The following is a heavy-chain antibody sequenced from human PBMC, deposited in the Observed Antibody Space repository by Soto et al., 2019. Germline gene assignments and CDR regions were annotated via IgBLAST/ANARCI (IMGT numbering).Heavy chain of an antibody. CDR2: IYYSGST. J-gene: IGHJ6*02. V-gene: IGHV4-39*01. CDR3: ARKRIAVASYYYYGMDV. CDR1: GGSISSSSYY. Sequence: SETLSLTCTVSGGSISSSSYYWGWIRQPPGKGLEWIGSIYYSGSTYYNPSLKSRVTISVDTSKNQFSLKLSSVTAADTAVYYCARKRIAVASYYYYGMDVWGQGTTVTVSS. D-gene: IGHD6-19*01.